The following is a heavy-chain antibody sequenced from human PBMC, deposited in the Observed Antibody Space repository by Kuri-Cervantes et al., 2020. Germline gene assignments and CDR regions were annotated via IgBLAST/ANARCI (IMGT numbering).Heavy chain of an antibody. V-gene: IGHV3-7*01. CDR2: IKQDGSEK. CDR1: GFTFSSYW. CDR3: ARGLLWFGELWDY. Sequence: GESLKISCAASGFTFSSYWMSWVHQAPGKGLEWVANIKQDGSEKYYVDSVKGRFTISRDNAKNSLYLQMNSLRDEDTAVYYCARGLLWFGELWDYWGQGTLVTVSS. J-gene: IGHJ4*02. D-gene: IGHD3-10*01.